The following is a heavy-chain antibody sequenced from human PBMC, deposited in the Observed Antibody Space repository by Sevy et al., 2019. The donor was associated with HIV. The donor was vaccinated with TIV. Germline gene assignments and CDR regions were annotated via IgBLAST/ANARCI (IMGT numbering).Heavy chain of an antibody. J-gene: IGHJ3*02. V-gene: IGHV3-23*01. CDR1: EITFSNYG. CDR2: ISRNGGST. CDR3: AKAIISPGGNALDI. Sequence: GGSLRLSCAASEITFSNYGVSWVRQAPGKGLEWVSFISRNGGSTYFADSVKGRFTISRDNSKNTLYLQMNSLRAEDTALYFCAKAIISPGGNALDIWGPGTMVTVSS.